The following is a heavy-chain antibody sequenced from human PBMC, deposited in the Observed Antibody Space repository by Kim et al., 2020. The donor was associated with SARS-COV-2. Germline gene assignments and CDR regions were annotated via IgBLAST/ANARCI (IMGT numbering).Heavy chain of an antibody. V-gene: IGHV3-33*07. CDR1: GFTVSMYG. D-gene: IGHD5-12*01. CDR2: LWHDGSNQ. J-gene: IGHJ4*01. CDR3: ARGPLNARYSGCPTHGDYFAF. Sequence: GGSLRLSCAASGFTVSMYGMNGVRQAPGKGLVGVALLWHDGSNQYYVDSVKGRFTISRDKAKNTLYLQMNSLRAEDTAIYYCARGPLNARYSGCPTHGDYFAFWGQVPPVTVSS.